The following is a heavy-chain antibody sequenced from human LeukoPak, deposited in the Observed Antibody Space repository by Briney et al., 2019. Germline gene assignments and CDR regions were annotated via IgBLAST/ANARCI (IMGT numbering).Heavy chain of an antibody. Sequence: GGSLRLSCAASGFTFSTYAMSWVRQAPGKGLEWVSGISGSGLSTSYADSVKGRFTISRDNSKNTLYLQMSSLRAEDTAVYYCAKTPGYCSTTTCYYYFDYWGQGTLVTVSS. D-gene: IGHD2-2*01. V-gene: IGHV3-23*01. J-gene: IGHJ4*02. CDR1: GFTFSTYA. CDR3: AKTPGYCSTTTCYYYFDY. CDR2: ISGSGLST.